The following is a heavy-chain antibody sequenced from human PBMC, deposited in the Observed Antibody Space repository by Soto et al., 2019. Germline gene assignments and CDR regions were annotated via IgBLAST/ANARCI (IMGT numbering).Heavy chain of an antibody. CDR2: IYYSGST. D-gene: IGHD5-18*01. V-gene: IGHV4-59*01. Sequence: PSESLSITCTVSGGSISSYYWGWFRQPPGKGLEWIGYIYYSGSTNYNPSLKSRVTISVDTSKNQFSLKLSSVTAADTAVYYCARDQGARGIQLWPTGGMDVWGQGTTVTVSS. J-gene: IGHJ6*02. CDR3: ARDQGARGIQLWPTGGMDV. CDR1: GGSISSYY.